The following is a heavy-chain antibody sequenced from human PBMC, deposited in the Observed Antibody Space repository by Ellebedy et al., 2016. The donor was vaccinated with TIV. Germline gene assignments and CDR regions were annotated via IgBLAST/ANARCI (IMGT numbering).Heavy chain of an antibody. CDR3: ARGRRYYDSSGYYLDY. V-gene: IGHV4-4*07. CDR1: GGSISSYY. CDR2: IYTSGST. D-gene: IGHD3-22*01. J-gene: IGHJ4*02. Sequence: SETLSLXXTVSGGSISSYYWSWIRQPAGKGQEWIGRIYTSGSTNYNPSLKSRVTISVDTSKNQFSLKLSSVTAADTALYYCARGRRYYDSSGYYLDYWGRGTLVTVSS.